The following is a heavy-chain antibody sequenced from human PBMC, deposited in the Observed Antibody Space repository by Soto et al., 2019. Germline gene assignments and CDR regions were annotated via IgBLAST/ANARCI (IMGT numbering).Heavy chain of an antibody. CDR2: IYYSGST. V-gene: IGHV4-59*01. D-gene: IGHD3-22*01. CDR3: ARNYYDSSGYYSSHNFLDY. CDR1: GGSISSYY. Sequence: SETLSLTCTVSGGSISSYYWSWIRQPPGKGLEWIGYIYYSGSTNYNPSLKSRVTISVDTSKNQFSLKLSSVTAADTAVYYCARNYYDSSGYYSSHNFLDYWGQGTLVTVSS. J-gene: IGHJ4*02.